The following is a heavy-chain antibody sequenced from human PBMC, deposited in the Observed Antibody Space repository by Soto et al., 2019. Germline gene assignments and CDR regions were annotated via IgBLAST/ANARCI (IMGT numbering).Heavy chain of an antibody. J-gene: IGHJ4*02. Sequence: GASVKVSCKASGYTFTGYYMHWVRQAPGQGLEWMGWISAYNGNTNYAQKFQGRVTMTTDTSMSTAYMELRSLRSDDTAVYYCARDAAVGLFDYWGQGTLVTVSS. CDR2: ISAYNGNT. CDR3: ARDAAVGLFDY. CDR1: GYTFTGYY. V-gene: IGHV1-18*04. D-gene: IGHD1-26*01.